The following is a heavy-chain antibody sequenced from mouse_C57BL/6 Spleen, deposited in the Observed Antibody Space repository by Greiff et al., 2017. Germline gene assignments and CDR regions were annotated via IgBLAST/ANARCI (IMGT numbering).Heavy chain of an antibody. J-gene: IGHJ4*01. D-gene: IGHD3-2*02. Sequence: QVQLQQPGAELVRPGSSVKLSCKASGYTFTSYWMDWVKQRPGQGLEWIGNIYPSDSETHYNQKFKDKATLTVDKSSSTAYMQLSSLTSEDDAVYDCARGGGSGPDDMDEGGQGTSVTVSS. CDR1: GYTFTSYW. CDR2: IYPSDSET. V-gene: IGHV1-61*01. CDR3: ARGGGSGPDDMDE.